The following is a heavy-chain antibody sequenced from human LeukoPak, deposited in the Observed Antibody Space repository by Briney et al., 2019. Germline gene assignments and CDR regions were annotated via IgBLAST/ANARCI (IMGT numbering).Heavy chain of an antibody. CDR1: RFTFSNYA. CDR3: AKALLLFSSDYFDY. D-gene: IGHD3-10*01. CDR2: ISGSGGRT. V-gene: IGHV3-23*01. Sequence: PGGSLRLSCAASRFTFSNYAMTWARQAPGQGLEWVSAISGSGGRTYYADSLKGRFTISRDNSKNTLYLQMNSLRAEDTAVYYCAKALLLFSSDYFDYWGQGTLVTVSS. J-gene: IGHJ4*02.